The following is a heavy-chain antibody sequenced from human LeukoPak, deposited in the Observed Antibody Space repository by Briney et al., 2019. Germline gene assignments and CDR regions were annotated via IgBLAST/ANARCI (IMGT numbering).Heavy chain of an antibody. J-gene: IGHJ3*02. Sequence: GGSLRLSCAASGFTFSSYGIHWVRQAPGKGLEWVAFIRYDGSNKYYADSVKGRFTISRDNSKNTLYLQMNSLRAEDTAVYYCARHMPPYYYDSSGYWPFDIWGQGTMVTVSS. CDR2: IRYDGSNK. CDR3: ARHMPPYYYDSSGYWPFDI. V-gene: IGHV3-30*02. D-gene: IGHD3-22*01. CDR1: GFTFSSYG.